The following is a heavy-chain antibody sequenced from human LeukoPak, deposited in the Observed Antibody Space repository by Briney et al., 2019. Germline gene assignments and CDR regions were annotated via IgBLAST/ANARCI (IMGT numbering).Heavy chain of an antibody. V-gene: IGHV4-34*01. Sequence: SETLSLTCAVSGGAFSPYYWSWIRQSPGKGLEWIGQIDQSGSTNFNPSLKSRVSLSVDTTKRRVSLKLNAVTAADAGVYYCARVLLVTPVAAFDFWGLGTTVTVSS. CDR1: GGAFSPYY. J-gene: IGHJ3*01. CDR2: IDQSGST. CDR3: ARVLLVTPVAAFDF. D-gene: IGHD2-8*02.